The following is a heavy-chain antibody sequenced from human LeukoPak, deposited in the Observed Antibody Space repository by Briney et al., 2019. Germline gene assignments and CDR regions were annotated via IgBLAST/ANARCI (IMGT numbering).Heavy chain of an antibody. Sequence: ASVKVSCKASGYTFTGYYMHWVRQAPGQGLEWMGWINPNSGGTNYAQKFQGRVTMTRDTSISTAYMELSSLRSEDTAVYYCARDRDGYNDLDYWGQGTLATVSS. CDR2: INPNSGGT. CDR3: ARDRDGYNDLDY. J-gene: IGHJ4*02. V-gene: IGHV1-2*02. D-gene: IGHD5-24*01. CDR1: GYTFTGYY.